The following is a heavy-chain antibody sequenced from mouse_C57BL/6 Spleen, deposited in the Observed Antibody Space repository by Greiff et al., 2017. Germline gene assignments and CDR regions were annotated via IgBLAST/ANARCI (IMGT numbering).Heavy chain of an antibody. CDR1: GYTFTSYG. J-gene: IGHJ4*01. CDR2: IYPRSGNT. D-gene: IGHD3-2*02. CDR3: ARETAQGRAMDY. V-gene: IGHV1-81*01. Sequence: VKLMESGAELARPGASVKLSCKASGYTFTSYGISWVKQRTGQGLEWIGEIYPRSGNTYYNEKFKGKATLTADKSSSTAYMELRSLTSEDSAVYFCARETAQGRAMDYWGQGTSVTVSS.